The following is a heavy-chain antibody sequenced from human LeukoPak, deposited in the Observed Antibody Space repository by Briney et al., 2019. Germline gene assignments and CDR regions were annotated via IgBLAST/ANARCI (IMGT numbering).Heavy chain of an antibody. CDR2: IYSGGST. CDR3: ARIVVVINTIYGMDV. CDR1: GFTVSSNY. V-gene: IGHV3-66*01. J-gene: IGHJ6*02. D-gene: IGHD3-22*01. Sequence: GGSLRLSCAASGFTVSSNYMSWVRQAPGEGLEWVSVIYSGGSTYYADSVKGRFTISRDNSKNTLYLQMNSLRAEDTAVYYCARIVVVINTIYGMDVWGQGTTVTVSS.